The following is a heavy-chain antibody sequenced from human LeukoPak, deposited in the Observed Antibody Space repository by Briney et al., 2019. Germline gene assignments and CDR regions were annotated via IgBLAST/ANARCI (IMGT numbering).Heavy chain of an antibody. J-gene: IGHJ4*02. Sequence: GGSLRLSCAASGFTFSSYGMHWVRQAPGKGLEWVAFIRYDGSNKYYADSVKGRFTISRDNSKRMLYLQMNSLRAEDTAVYYCARAVSDSGGYQAYFDYWGQGTLVTVSS. V-gene: IGHV3-30*02. CDR3: ARAVSDSGGYQAYFDY. CDR2: IRYDGSNK. CDR1: GFTFSSYG. D-gene: IGHD3-22*01.